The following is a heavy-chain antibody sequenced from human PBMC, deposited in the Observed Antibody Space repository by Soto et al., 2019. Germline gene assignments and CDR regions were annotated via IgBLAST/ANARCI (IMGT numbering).Heavy chain of an antibody. CDR3: ARDIAFCITNGCWNFDP. V-gene: IGHV1-2*02. J-gene: IGHJ5*02. D-gene: IGHD3-10*01. CDR2: INPKSGGT. Sequence: ASVKVSCKAAGYTFTGYYMHWVRQAPGEGLEWMGWINPKSGGTNYAQKIQGRVTMTRGKSISTANMKLSKLLSDDTAVYYCARDIAFCITNGCWNFDPLDHGTLVTVSS. CDR1: GYTFTGYY.